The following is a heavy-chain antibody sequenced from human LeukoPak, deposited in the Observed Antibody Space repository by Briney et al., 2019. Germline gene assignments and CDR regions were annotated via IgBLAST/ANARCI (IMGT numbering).Heavy chain of an antibody. V-gene: IGHV4-4*02. Sequence: SGTLSLTCAVSGGSISSSDWWSWVRQPPGKGLEWIGEIYHSGSTNYNPSLKSRVTISVDKSKNQFSLKLSSVTAADTAVYYCARHIVVVAASWNWFDPWGQGTLVTVSS. J-gene: IGHJ5*02. D-gene: IGHD2-15*01. CDR1: GGSISSSDW. CDR3: ARHIVVVAASWNWFDP. CDR2: IYHSGST.